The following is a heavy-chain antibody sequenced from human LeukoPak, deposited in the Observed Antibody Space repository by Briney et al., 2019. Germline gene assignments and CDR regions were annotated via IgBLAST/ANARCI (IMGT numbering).Heavy chain of an antibody. CDR2: ISYDGSNK. D-gene: IGHD2-2*01. J-gene: IGHJ4*02. CDR3: ARGGDCSSTSCYLEPFDY. CDR1: GFTFSSYA. Sequence: GGSLRLSCAASGFTFSSYAMHWVRQAPGKGLQWVAVISYDGSNKYYADSVKGRFTISRDNSKNTLYLQTNSLRAEDTAVYYCARGGDCSSTSCYLEPFDYWGQGTLVTVSS. V-gene: IGHV3-30-3*01.